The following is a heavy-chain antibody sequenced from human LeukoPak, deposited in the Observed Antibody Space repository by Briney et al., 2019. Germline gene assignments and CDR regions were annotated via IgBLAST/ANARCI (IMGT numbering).Heavy chain of an antibody. CDR3: AKALIEGSTGFDP. Sequence: GGSLRLSCAASGFTFSSYSMNWVRQAPGKGLEWVSSISSSSSYIYYADSVKGRFTLSRDNAKNSLYLQMNSLRAEDTAVYYCAKALIEGSTGFDPWGQGTLVTVSS. J-gene: IGHJ5*02. CDR2: ISSSSSYI. CDR1: GFTFSSYS. D-gene: IGHD5/OR15-5a*01. V-gene: IGHV3-21*01.